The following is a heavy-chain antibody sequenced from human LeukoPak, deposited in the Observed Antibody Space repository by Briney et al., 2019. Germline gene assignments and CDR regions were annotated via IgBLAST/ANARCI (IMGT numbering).Heavy chain of an antibody. V-gene: IGHV3-7*01. CDR3: ARDGPQYLDCSSTSCYSDY. CDR2: IKQDGSEK. CDR1: GFTFSSYW. Sequence: GGSLRLSCAASGFTFSSYWISWVRQAPGKGLEWVSNIKQDGSEKYYVDSVKGRFTISRDNAKNSLHLQMNSLRAEDTAVYYCARDGPQYLDCSSTSCYSDYWGQGTLVTVSS. D-gene: IGHD2-2*01. J-gene: IGHJ4*02.